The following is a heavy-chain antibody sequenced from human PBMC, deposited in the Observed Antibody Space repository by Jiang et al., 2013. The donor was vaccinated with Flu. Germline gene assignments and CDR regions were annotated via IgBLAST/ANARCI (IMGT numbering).Heavy chain of an antibody. V-gene: IGHV1-46*01. D-gene: IGHD5-18*01. CDR3: ATNQYNYGYSTGYYYGMDV. CDR2: IDPSSGST. CDR1: GYAFTNYH. Sequence: SGAEVKRPGASVTVSCKASGYAFTNYHIHWVREAPGQGLEWMGVIDPSSGSTRCAQKFQGRVTITRDTSASTVYMELSSLRSEDTALYYCATNQYNYGYSTGYYYGMDVWGQGTTVSVSS. J-gene: IGHJ6*02.